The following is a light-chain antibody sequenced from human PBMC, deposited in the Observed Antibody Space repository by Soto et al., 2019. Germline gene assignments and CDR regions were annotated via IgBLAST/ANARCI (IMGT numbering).Light chain of an antibody. J-gene: IGKJ3*01. CDR2: WAS. Sequence: DIVMTQSPDSLGVPLGERATLNCKSSQSVLHSSTNKNRLAWYQQKPGQPTKLLISWASSRESGVPDRFSGSGSGTDFSLTISSLQAEDVAVYYCQHYYNVPHLFGSGTIVDI. V-gene: IGKV4-1*01. CDR1: QSVLHSSTNKNR. CDR3: QHYYNVPHL.